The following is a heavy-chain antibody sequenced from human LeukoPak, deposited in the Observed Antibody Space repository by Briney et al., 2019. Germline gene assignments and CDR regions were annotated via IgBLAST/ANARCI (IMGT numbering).Heavy chain of an antibody. Sequence: PGGSLGLSCAVSGFDFSGYWMTWVRQAPGKGLEWVATMNHEGSETYYLHSVKGRFTISGDNAENSLYLLMNGLRPEDMALYYCVRGGRATFDAWGQGTLVTVSS. V-gene: IGHV3-7*01. J-gene: IGHJ4*02. CDR2: MNHEGSET. CDR3: VRGGRATFDA. D-gene: IGHD5-12*01. CDR1: GFDFSGYW.